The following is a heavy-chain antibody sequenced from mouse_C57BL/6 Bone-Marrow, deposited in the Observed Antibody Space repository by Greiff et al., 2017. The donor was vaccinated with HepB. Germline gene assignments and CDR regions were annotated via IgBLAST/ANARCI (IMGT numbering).Heavy chain of an antibody. CDR2: INPSNGGT. Sequence: VQLQQPGTELVKPGASVKLSCKASGYTFTSYWMHWVKQRPGQGLEWIGNINPSNGGTNYNEKFKSKATLTVDKSSSTAYMQLSSLTSEDAAVYDCARRGYYYGSSYVRAMDYWGQGTSVTVSS. CDR1: GYTFTSYW. CDR3: ARRGYYYGSSYVRAMDY. J-gene: IGHJ4*01. D-gene: IGHD1-1*01. V-gene: IGHV1-53*01.